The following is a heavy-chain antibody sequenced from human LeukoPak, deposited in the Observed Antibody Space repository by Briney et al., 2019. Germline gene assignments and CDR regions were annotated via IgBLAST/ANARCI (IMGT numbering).Heavy chain of an antibody. CDR3: ARGSGYAYFDY. Sequence: GGSLRLSCAASGFTFSNYWMHWVRQAPGKGLVWVSRINSDGRSTSYADSVKGRFTISRDNAKNSLYLQMNSLRAEDTAVYYCARGSGYAYFDYWGQGTLVTVSS. J-gene: IGHJ4*02. CDR1: GFTFSNYW. CDR2: INSDGRST. V-gene: IGHV3-74*01. D-gene: IGHD3-22*01.